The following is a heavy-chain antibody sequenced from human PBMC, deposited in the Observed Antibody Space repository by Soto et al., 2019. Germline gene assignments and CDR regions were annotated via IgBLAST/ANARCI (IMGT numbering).Heavy chain of an antibody. D-gene: IGHD3-10*01. V-gene: IGHV3-74*03. CDR1: GFTFRTSW. CDR2: INDDGSTT. CDR3: ARGNYGPDY. J-gene: IGHJ4*02. Sequence: EVQLVESGGGIVQPGGSLRLSSAASGFTFRTSWMYWVRQPPGKGLVWVSRINDDGSTTTYADSVKGRFTISRDNAKNTLFMQMDSLRAEDMGVYYCARGNYGPDYWGQGTLVTVSS.